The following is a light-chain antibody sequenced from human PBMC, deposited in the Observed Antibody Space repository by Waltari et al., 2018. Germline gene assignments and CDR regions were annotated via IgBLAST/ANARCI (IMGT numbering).Light chain of an antibody. CDR1: QSLVPSNGNTY. CDR3: MQGTHWPWT. J-gene: IGKJ1*01. Sequence: DVVMTQSPLSLAVTPGQPASISCRSSQSLVPSNGNTYLNWFQQGPGQSPRRLNNKVSKRESGVTDRFSGSGSGTDFTLEISRVEAEDVGVYYCMQGTHWPWTFGQGTKVEI. V-gene: IGKV2-30*02. CDR2: KVS.